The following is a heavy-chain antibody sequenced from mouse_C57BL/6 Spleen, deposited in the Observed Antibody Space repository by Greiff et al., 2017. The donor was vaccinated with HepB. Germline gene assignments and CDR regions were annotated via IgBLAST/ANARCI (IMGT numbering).Heavy chain of an antibody. CDR2: IDPEDGDT. V-gene: IGHV14-1*01. CDR1: GFNIKDYY. J-gene: IGHJ4*01. Sequence: VQLQQSGAELVRPGASVKLSCTASGFNIKDYYMHWVKQRPEQGLEWIGRIDPEDGDTEYAPKFQGKATMTADTSSNTAYLQLSSLTSEDTAVYYCTTPYYDYDAGYAMDYWGQGTSVTVSS. D-gene: IGHD2-4*01. CDR3: TTPYYDYDAGYAMDY.